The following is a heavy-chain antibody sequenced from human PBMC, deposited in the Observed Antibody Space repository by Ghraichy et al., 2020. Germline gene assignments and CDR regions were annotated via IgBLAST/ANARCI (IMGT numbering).Heavy chain of an antibody. CDR2: MNPNSGNT. D-gene: IGHD3-22*01. J-gene: IGHJ4*02. V-gene: IGHV1-8*01. CDR1: GYTFTTYD. Sequence: ASVKVSCKASGYTFTTYDINWVRQATGQGLEWMGWMNPNSGNTDYAQKFQGRVIMTRNTSISTAYMELSSLRSEDTAVDYWAGSRSSSGYRRLDYWGQGTLVTVSS. CDR3: AGSRSSSGYRRLDY.